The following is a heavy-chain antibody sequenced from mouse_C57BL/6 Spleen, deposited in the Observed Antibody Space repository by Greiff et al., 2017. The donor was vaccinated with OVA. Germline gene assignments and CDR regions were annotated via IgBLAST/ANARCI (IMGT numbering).Heavy chain of an antibody. CDR2: ISSGSSTI. CDR1: GFTFSDYG. CDR3: AREGDSSLYYAMDY. J-gene: IGHJ4*01. Sequence: EVKVVESGGGLVKPGGSLKLSCAASGFTFSDYGMHWVRQAPEKGLEWVAYISSGSSTIYYADTVKGRFTISRDNAKNTLFLQMTSLRSEDTAMYYCAREGDSSLYYAMDYWGQGTSVTVSS. V-gene: IGHV5-17*01. D-gene: IGHD3-3*01.